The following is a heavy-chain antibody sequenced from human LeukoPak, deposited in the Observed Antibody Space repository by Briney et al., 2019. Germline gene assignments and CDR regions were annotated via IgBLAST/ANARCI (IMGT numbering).Heavy chain of an antibody. D-gene: IGHD5-18*01. CDR1: GYTFTSYD. CDR2: MNPNSGNT. J-gene: IGHJ6*03. CDR3: ARGVRGYSYGYFYYYYMDV. Sequence: ASVKVSCKASGYTFTSYDINWVRQATGQGLEWMGWMNPNSGNTGYAQKFQGRVTMTRNTSISTAYMELSSLRSEDTAVYYCARGVRGYSYGYFYYYYMDVWGKGTTVTISS. V-gene: IGHV1-8*01.